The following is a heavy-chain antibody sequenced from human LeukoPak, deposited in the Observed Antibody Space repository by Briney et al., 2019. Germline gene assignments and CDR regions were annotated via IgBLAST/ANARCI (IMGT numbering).Heavy chain of an antibody. D-gene: IGHD6-13*01. V-gene: IGHV3-53*01. J-gene: IGHJ4*02. CDR2: IYSGGST. CDR3: AGSDSWYTLDY. Sequence: GGSLRLSCEASGFTVSSNYMTWVRQAPGKGLEWVSVIYSGGSTFYADSVKGRFTISRDSSKNTVYLQMNSLRAEDTAVYYCAGSDSWYTLDYWGQGTLVTVSS. CDR1: GFTVSSNY.